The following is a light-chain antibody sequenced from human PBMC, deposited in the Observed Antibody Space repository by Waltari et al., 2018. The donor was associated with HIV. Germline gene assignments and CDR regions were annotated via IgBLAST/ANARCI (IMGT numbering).Light chain of an antibody. CDR3: QSYDSSLTGSV. Sequence: QSVLTQPPSVSGAPGQRVTISCTGSSSNIGAGYDIHWYQQLPGTAPQLPIYGSGNRPSGVPDRFSGSKSGTSASLAITGLQAEDEADYYCQSYDSSLTGSVFGGGTKLTVL. J-gene: IGLJ2*01. CDR2: GSG. V-gene: IGLV1-40*01. CDR1: SSNIGAGYD.